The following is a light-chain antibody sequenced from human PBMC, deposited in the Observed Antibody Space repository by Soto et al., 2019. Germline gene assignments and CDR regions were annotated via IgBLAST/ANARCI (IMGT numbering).Light chain of an antibody. CDR2: DVS. CDR1: SSDVGSYKY. CDR3: CSYAGSFTVI. V-gene: IGLV2-11*01. J-gene: IGLJ2*01. Sequence: QSALTQPRSVSGSPGQSVTISCTETSSDVGSYKYVSWYQQHPGKAPKLMIYDVSKRPSGVPDRFSGSKSGNTASLSISGLQAEDEAEYYCCSYAGSFTVIFGGGTKLTVL.